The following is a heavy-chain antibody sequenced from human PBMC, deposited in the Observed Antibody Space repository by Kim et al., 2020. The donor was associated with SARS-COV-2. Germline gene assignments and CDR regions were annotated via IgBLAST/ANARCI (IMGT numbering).Heavy chain of an antibody. Sequence: GGSLRLSCTASGFTFGDYAMSWFRQAPGKGLEWVGFIRSKAYGGTTEYAASVKGRFTISRDDSKSIAYLQMNSLKTEDTAVYYCTREWRGSGSYYVRAFDIWGQGTMVTVSS. CDR2: IRSKAYGGTT. CDR1: GFTFGDYA. J-gene: IGHJ3*02. CDR3: TREWRGSGSYYVRAFDI. V-gene: IGHV3-49*03. D-gene: IGHD1-26*01.